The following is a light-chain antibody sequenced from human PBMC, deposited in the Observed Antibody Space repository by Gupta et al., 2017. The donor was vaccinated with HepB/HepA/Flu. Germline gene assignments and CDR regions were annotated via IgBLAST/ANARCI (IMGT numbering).Light chain of an antibody. CDR3: RRDNEWRKT. Sequence: IVTTQPPATLSVSPGERAILSCRASQSVSSNSACVQQNPGQSPRLLIYGASTTATSIPARFSGSASGTEFTLAITILHSEDFAVYYCRRDNEWRKTFGQGTKMEIK. CDR2: GAS. V-gene: IGKV3-15*01. J-gene: IGKJ2*01. CDR1: QSVSSN.